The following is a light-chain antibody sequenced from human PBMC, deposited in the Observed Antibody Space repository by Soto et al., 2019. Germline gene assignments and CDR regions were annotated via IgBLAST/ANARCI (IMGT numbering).Light chain of an antibody. V-gene: IGLV2-23*02. Sequence: QSALTQPASVSGSPGQSITISCSGSSGDVGNYDLVSWYQQIPGKAPQLMIFEVSRRPSRVSDRFSGSKSCNTASLTISGLQAEDEGDFYCCSYAGNGSWVFGGGTKLTVL. J-gene: IGLJ3*02. CDR2: EVS. CDR1: SGDVGNYDL. CDR3: CSYAGNGSWV.